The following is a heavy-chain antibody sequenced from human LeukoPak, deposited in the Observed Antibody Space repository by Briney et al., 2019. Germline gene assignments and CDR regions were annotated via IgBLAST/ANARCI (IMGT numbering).Heavy chain of an antibody. CDR1: GFTFSSYA. CDR2: ISYDGSNK. Sequence: GGSLRLSCAASGFTFSSYAMHWVRQAPGKGLEWVAVISYDGSNKYYADSVKGRFTISRDNSKNTLYLQMNSLRTEDTAVYYCARSPRDYGGVQGDAFDIWGQGTMVTVSS. CDR3: ARSPRDYGGVQGDAFDI. V-gene: IGHV3-30-3*01. D-gene: IGHD4-23*01. J-gene: IGHJ3*02.